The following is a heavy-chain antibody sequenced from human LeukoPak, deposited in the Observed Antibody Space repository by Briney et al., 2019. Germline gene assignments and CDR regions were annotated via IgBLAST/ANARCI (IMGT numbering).Heavy chain of an antibody. CDR3: ARAGYYYDSSGYPLDY. V-gene: IGHV4-31*03. CDR2: IYYSGST. D-gene: IGHD3-22*01. CDR1: GGSISSGGYY. J-gene: IGHJ4*02. Sequence: SETLSLTCTVSGGSISSGGYYWSWIRQHPGKGLEWIGYIYYSGSTYYNPSLKSRVTISVDTSKNQFSLKLSSVTAADTAVYYCARAGYYYDSSGYPLDYWGQGTLVTVSS.